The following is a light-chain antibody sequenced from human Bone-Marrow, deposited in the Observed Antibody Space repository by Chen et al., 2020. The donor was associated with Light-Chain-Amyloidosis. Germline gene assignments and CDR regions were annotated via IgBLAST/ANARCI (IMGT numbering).Light chain of an antibody. CDR1: NNDVGNYNF. Sequence: HSALTQPASVSGSPGQSIIIPCTETNNDVGNYNFVSWYQQQPGKAPRLVIYEDDKRPSEVPSRFSASKSGNTASLTISGLQPEDEADYYCSSYGTTYVFGSGTTVTVL. V-gene: IGLV2-14*02. CDR2: EDD. J-gene: IGLJ1*01. CDR3: SSYGTTYV.